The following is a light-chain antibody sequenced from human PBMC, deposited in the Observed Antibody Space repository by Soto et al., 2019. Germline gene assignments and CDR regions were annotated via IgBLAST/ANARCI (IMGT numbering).Light chain of an antibody. Sequence: QSALTQPASVSGSPGQSITISCTGTSSDIGGYNYVSWYQKHPAKAPKLMIFAVSNRPSGVSDRFSGSKSGNTASLTISGLQAEDEADYYCSSYTTRSTRVFGTGTKLTVL. CDR2: AVS. V-gene: IGLV2-14*01. CDR3: SSYTTRSTRV. J-gene: IGLJ1*01. CDR1: SSDIGGYNY.